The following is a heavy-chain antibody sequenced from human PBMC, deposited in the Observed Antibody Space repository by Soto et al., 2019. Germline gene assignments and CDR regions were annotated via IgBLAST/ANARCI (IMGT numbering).Heavy chain of an antibody. J-gene: IGHJ4*02. CDR1: GYSFTSYW. D-gene: IGHD5-12*01. V-gene: IGHV5-10-1*01. CDR3: ARPRSYSGYDVGAYFDY. CDR2: IDPSDSYT. Sequence: GDSLKISCKGSGYSFTSYWISWVRQMPGKGLEWMGRIDPSDSYTNYSPSFQGHVTISADKSISTAYLQWSSLKASDTALYHCARPRSYSGYDVGAYFDYWGQVTLVTVSS.